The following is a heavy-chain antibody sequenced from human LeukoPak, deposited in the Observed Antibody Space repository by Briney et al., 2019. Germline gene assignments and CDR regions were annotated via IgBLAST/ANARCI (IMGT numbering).Heavy chain of an antibody. CDR1: GFTFSSYS. V-gene: IGHV3-30*01. CDR2: ISYDGSNK. J-gene: IGHJ4*02. Sequence: GGSLRLSCAASGFTFSSYSMHWVRQAPGKGLEWVAVISYDGSNKYYADSVKGRFTISRDNSKNTLYLQMNSLRAEDTAVYYCGSGYAEVDYWGQGTLVTVSS. CDR3: GSGYAEVDY. D-gene: IGHD5-12*01.